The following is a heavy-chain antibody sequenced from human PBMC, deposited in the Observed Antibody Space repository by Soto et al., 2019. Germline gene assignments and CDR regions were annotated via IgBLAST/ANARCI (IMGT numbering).Heavy chain of an antibody. CDR1: RDTFTNYA. J-gene: IGHJ5*01. CDR3: ARDLGGCSAGSCRYNWLDS. CDR2: IIPFYGTA. D-gene: IGHD2-15*01. Sequence: QVQLVQSGAEVKKPGSSVKLSCKASRDTFTNYAISWVRQAPGQGLEWMGGIIPFYGTAHYAQKFQDRVTIIADTSTSTADMELSSLRPEDTAVYYCARDLGGCSAGSCRYNWLDSWGQGTLVTVSS. V-gene: IGHV1-69*06.